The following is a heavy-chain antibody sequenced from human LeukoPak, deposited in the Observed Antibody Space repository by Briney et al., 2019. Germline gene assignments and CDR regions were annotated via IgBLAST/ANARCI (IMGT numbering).Heavy chain of an antibody. CDR2: IYYSGST. CDR3: ARDGESLDY. D-gene: IGHD7-27*01. J-gene: IGHJ4*02. CDR1: GGSISSYY. Sequence: SETLSLTCTVSGGSISSYYWSWIRQPPGKGLEWIGYIYYSGSTNYNPSLKSRVTISVDTSKNQFSLKLSSVTAADTAVYYCARDGESLDYWGQETLVTVSS. V-gene: IGHV4-59*01.